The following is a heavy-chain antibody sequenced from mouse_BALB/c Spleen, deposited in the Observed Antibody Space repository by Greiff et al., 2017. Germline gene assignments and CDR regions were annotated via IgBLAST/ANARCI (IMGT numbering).Heavy chain of an antibody. Sequence: QVQLQQSGPGLVQPSQSLSITCTVSGFSLTSYGVHWVRQSPGKGLEWLGVIWSGGSTDYNAAFISRLSISKDNSKSQVFFKMNSLQANDTAIYYCASHYYDYDGGLAYWGQGTLVTVSA. CDR3: ASHYYDYDGGLAY. D-gene: IGHD2-4*01. V-gene: IGHV2-2*02. CDR1: GFSLTSYG. CDR2: IWSGGST. J-gene: IGHJ3*01.